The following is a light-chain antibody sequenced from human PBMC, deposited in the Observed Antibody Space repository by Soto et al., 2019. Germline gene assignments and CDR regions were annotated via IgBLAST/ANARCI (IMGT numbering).Light chain of an antibody. CDR2: AAS. V-gene: IGKV1-27*01. Sequence: DIQMTQSPSSLSASVGDRVTITCRASQGISNYLAWYQQKPGKVPKLLIYAASTLQSGVPSRFSGSGSGTDFTLTIRSLQPEDVANYYCQKYNSASKTFGPGTKVDIK. CDR3: QKYNSASKT. J-gene: IGKJ3*01. CDR1: QGISNY.